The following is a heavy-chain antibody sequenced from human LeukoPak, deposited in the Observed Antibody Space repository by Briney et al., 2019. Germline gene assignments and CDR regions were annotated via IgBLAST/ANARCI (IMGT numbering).Heavy chain of an antibody. CDR2: IYYSGST. CDR3: ATQDMTTVN. D-gene: IGHD4-17*01. J-gene: IGHJ4*02. CDR1: GGSISSSSYY. V-gene: IGHV4-39*07. Sequence: SETLSLTCTVSGGSISSSSYYWGWIRQPPGKGLEWIGSIYYSGSTYYNPSLKSRVTLSVDTSKNQFSLELSSVTAADTAVYYCATQDMTTVNWGQGTLVTVSS.